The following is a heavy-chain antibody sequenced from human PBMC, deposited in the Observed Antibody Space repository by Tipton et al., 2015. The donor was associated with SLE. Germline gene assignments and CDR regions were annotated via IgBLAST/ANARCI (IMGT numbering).Heavy chain of an antibody. CDR1: GGSISSYY. V-gene: IGHV4-59*01. CDR2: IYYSGST. J-gene: IGHJ4*02. Sequence: TLSLTCTVSGGSISSYYWSWIRQPPGKGLEWIGFIYYSGSTNYNPSLKSRVTISVDTSKNQFSLKLNSVTAADTAVYYCATHSSRTGDYWGQGTLVTVSS. D-gene: IGHD6-13*01. CDR3: ATHSSRTGDY.